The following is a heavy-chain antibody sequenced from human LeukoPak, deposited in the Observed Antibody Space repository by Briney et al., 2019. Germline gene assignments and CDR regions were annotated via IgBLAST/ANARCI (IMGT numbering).Heavy chain of an antibody. CDR1: GGSISSYY. D-gene: IGHD3-22*01. Sequence: SETLSLTCTVSGGSISSYYWSWIRQPAGKGLEWIGRIYTSGSTNYNPSLKSRVTMSVDTSKNQFSLKLSSVTAADTAVYYCARDSQYYDSSGLRMVDYFDYWGKGTLVTVSS. CDR2: IYTSGST. CDR3: ARDSQYYDSSGLRMVDYFDY. J-gene: IGHJ4*02. V-gene: IGHV4-4*07.